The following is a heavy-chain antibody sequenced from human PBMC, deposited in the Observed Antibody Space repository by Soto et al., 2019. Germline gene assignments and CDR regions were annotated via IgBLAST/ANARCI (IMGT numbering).Heavy chain of an antibody. V-gene: IGHV4-59*01. Sequence: AETLSLTCTVSGGSISSYYWSWIRQHPGKGLEWIGYIYYSGSTNYNPSLKSRVTISVDTSKNQFSLKLSSVTAADTAVYYCARVRREFCSSGWFDAWGQGTLVTAPQ. CDR1: GGSISSYY. D-gene: IGHD6-6*01. CDR3: ARVRREFCSSGWFDA. CDR2: IYYSGST. J-gene: IGHJ5*02.